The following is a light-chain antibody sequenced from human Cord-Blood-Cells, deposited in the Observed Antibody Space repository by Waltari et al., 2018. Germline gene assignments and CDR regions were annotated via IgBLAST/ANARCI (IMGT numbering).Light chain of an antibody. J-gene: IGKJ1*01. Sequence: EIVLTPSPATLPLSTGERATLSCRASQSVSSYLAWYQQKPGQAPRLHIYDASNRATGIPARFSGSGSGTDFTLTISSLEPEDFAVYYCQQRSNWLWTFGQGTKVEIK. CDR3: QQRSNWLWT. V-gene: IGKV3-11*01. CDR1: QSVSSY. CDR2: DAS.